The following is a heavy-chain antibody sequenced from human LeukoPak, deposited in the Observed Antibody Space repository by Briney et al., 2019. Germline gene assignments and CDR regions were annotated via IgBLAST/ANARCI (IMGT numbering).Heavy chain of an antibody. V-gene: IGHV3-30-3*01. CDR2: ISYDGSNK. CDR1: GFTFSSYA. J-gene: IGHJ4*02. Sequence: GGSLRLSSAASGFTFSSYAMHWVRQAPGKGLEWVAVISYDGSNKYYADSVKGRFTISRDNSKNTLYLQMNSLRAEDTAVYYCARLAEDYWGQGTLVTVSS. CDR3: ARLAEDY.